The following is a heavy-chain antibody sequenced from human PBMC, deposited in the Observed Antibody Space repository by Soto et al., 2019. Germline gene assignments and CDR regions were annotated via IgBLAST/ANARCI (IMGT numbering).Heavy chain of an antibody. CDR1: GGSISSGGYY. CDR2: IYYSGST. Sequence: PSETLSLTCTVSGGSISSGGYYWSWIRQHPGKGLEWIGYIYYSGSTYYNPSLKSRVTISVDTSKNQFSLKLSSVTAADTAVYYCASTRITMVRGVDYWGQGTLVTVSS. CDR3: ASTRITMVRGVDY. D-gene: IGHD3-10*01. V-gene: IGHV4-31*03. J-gene: IGHJ4*02.